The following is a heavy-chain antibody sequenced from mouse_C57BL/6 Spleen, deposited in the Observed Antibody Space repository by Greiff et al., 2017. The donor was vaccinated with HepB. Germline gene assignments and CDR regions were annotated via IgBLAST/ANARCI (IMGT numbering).Heavy chain of an antibody. J-gene: IGHJ2*01. D-gene: IGHD1-1*01. V-gene: IGHV1-52*01. CDR3: ARSDYGSSGDY. CDR2: IDPSDSET. Sequence: QVQLQQPGAELVRPGSSVKLSCKASGYTFTSYWMHWVKQRPIQGLEWIGNIDPSDSETHYNQKFKDKATLTVDKSSSTAYMQLSSLTSEDSAVYYCARSDYGSSGDYWGQGTTLTVSS. CDR1: GYTFTSYW.